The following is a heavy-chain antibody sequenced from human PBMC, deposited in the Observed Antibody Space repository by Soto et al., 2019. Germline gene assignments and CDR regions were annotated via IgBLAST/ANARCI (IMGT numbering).Heavy chain of an antibody. CDR1: RYTFTTYC. CDR2: ISSYNGNT. J-gene: IGHJ4*02. CDR3: ARDRGSGSYYARFAY. D-gene: IGHD1-26*01. V-gene: IGHV1-18*01. Sequence: GASVEVSCKASRYTFTTYCSSWVRQDPGQGLEWMGWISSYNGNTNYAQKLQDRVTMTTDTSTNIAYMELRSLRSDDTAVFYCARDRGSGSYYARFAYRGKGTPVTGSS.